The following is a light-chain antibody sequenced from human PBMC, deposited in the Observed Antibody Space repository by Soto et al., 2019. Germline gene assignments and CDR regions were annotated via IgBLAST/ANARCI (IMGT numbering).Light chain of an antibody. CDR2: QDT. V-gene: IGLV3-1*01. J-gene: IGLJ2*01. CDR3: QAWDSSTVGV. CDR1: KLGDKY. Sequence: SYELTQPPSVSVSPGQTATITCSGDKLGDKYACWYQQKPGQSPVLVIYQDTKRPSGIPERFSGSNSGNTATLTISGTQPMDEADYYCQAWDSSTVGVFGGGTKLTVL.